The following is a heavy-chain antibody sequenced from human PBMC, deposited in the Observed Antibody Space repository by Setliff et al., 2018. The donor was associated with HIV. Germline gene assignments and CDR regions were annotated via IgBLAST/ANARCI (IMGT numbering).Heavy chain of an antibody. V-gene: IGHV1-69*05. CDR3: ARVSPAGVAWPPPWYFDL. CDR1: GGTFSSYA. Sequence: SVKVSCKASGGTFSSYAISWVRQAPGQGLEWLGGIIPNIGTANYAQKFQGRVTITTDESTSTAYMELSSLRSEDTAVYYCARVSPAGVAWPPPWYFDLWGRGTLVTVSS. CDR2: IIPNIGTA. D-gene: IGHD3-3*01. J-gene: IGHJ2*01.